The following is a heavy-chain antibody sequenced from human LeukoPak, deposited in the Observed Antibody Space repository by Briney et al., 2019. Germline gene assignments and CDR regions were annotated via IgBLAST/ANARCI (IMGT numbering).Heavy chain of an antibody. J-gene: IGHJ4*02. CDR1: GYTFTSYA. Sequence: GASVKVSCKASGYTFTSYAMHWVRQAPGQRLEWMGWINAGNGNTKYSQKFQGRVTITRDTSASTAYMELSSLRSEDTAVYYCARDGRITMPHGDFCFDYWGQGTLVTVSS. CDR2: INAGNGNT. V-gene: IGHV1-3*01. D-gene: IGHD3-10*01. CDR3: ARDGRITMPHGDFCFDY.